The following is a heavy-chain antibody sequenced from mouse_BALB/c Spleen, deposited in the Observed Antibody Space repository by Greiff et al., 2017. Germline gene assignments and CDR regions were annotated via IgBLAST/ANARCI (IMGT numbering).Heavy chain of an antibody. D-gene: IGHD1-1*01. CDR2: INPGSSTI. CDR1: GFDFSRYW. V-gene: IGHV4-2*02. CDR3: ARLNYYGSSLYAMDY. Sequence: EVQLQESGGGLVQPGGSLNLSCAASGFDFSRYWMSWARQAPGKGQEWIGEINPGSSTINYTPSLKDKFIISRDNAKNTLYLQMSKVRSEDTALYYCARLNYYGSSLYAMDYWGQGTSVTVSS. J-gene: IGHJ4*01.